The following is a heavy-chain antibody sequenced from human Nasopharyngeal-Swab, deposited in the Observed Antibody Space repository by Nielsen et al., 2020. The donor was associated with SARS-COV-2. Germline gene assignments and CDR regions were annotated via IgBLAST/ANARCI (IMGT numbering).Heavy chain of an antibody. D-gene: IGHD3-16*02. J-gene: IGHJ3*02. CDR3: ARGEFGGVIVLDAFDI. Sequence: SETLSLTCTVSGGSIRSGGYYWSWIRQHPGKGLEWIGYIYYSGSTYYNPSLKSRVTISVDTSKNQFSLKLSSVTAADTAVYYCARGEFGGVIVLDAFDIWGQGTMVTVSS. V-gene: IGHV4-31*03. CDR2: IYYSGST. CDR1: GGSIRSGGYY.